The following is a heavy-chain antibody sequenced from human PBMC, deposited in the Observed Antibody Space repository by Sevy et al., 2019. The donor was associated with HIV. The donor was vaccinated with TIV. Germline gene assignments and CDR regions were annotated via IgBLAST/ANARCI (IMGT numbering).Heavy chain of an antibody. CDR1: GFIFSKFA. CDR2: VSGNDGST. J-gene: IGHJ4*02. Sequence: GGSLRLSCAASGFIFSKFALSWVRQAPGRDLEWVSAVSGNDGSTYYAASVKGRFTISRDISENMLYLQMNSLSAEDTAVYYCAKDFSYGGNSWNFDFWGQGTLVTVSS. CDR3: AKDFSYGGNSWNFDF. D-gene: IGHD4-17*01. V-gene: IGHV3-23*01.